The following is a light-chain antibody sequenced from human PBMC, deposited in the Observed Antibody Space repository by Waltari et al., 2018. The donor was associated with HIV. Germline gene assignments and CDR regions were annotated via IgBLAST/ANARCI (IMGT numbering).Light chain of an antibody. V-gene: IGLV2-8*01. CDR3: ASYGDTNRVL. CDR2: EFN. CDR1: SSAVGGYEY. Sequence: QSALTQPPSASGSLGQSVTISCTGTSSAVGGYEYVSWYQHHPDKAPKLIIYEFNKRPSGVPDRFSGSKSDNTASLTVAGLQDDDEAHYYCASYGDTNRVLFGGGTRVTVL. J-gene: IGLJ6*01.